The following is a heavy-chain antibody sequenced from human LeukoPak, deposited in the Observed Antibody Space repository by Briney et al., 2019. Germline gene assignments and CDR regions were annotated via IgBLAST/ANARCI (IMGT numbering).Heavy chain of an antibody. J-gene: IGHJ4*02. Sequence: GGSLRLSCAASGFSFSPYGMHWVRQAPGQGLEWVAVIWYDGSNKYYADSVKGRFTISRDNSKNTLYLQMNSLRAEDTAVYYCAREGKEALLWFGELSPFDYWGQGTLVTVSS. CDR2: IWYDGSNK. CDR3: AREGKEALLWFGELSPFDY. CDR1: GFSFSPYG. D-gene: IGHD3-10*01. V-gene: IGHV3-33*01.